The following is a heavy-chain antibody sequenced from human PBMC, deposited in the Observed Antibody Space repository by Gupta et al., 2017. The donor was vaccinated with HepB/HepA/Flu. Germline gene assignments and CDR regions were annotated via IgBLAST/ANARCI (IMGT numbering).Heavy chain of an antibody. D-gene: IGHD3-16*01. J-gene: IGHJ4*02. CDR3: WKDPNWDYGH. CDR1: GFSFSSEA. V-gene: IGHV3-23*01. CDR2: ISANSDNT. Sequence: EVQLLESGGGLVQPGGSLRLSCAASGFSFSSEAMTWVRQTPGKGLEWVSYISANSDNTGYADSVKGRFTISRDNSKNTVSLEMNKXRLEDTALXFCWKDPNWDYGHWGQGTLVIVSS.